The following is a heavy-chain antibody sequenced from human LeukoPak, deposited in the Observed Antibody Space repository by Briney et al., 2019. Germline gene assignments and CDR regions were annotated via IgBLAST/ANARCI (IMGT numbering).Heavy chain of an antibody. Sequence: GGSLRLSCAASGFTFSSYWMHWVRQAPGEGLVWVSFINSDGSSTGYADSVKGRFTVSRDNAENTLYLQMSSLRAEDTAVYDCAYGSGREGYMDVWGKGTTVTVSS. CDR1: GFTFSSYW. D-gene: IGHD3-10*01. J-gene: IGHJ6*03. CDR2: INSDGSST. CDR3: AYGSGREGYMDV. V-gene: IGHV3-74*01.